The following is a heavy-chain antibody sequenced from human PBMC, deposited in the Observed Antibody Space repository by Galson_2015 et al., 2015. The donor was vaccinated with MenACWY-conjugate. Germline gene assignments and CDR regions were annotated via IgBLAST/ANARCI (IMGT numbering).Heavy chain of an antibody. J-gene: IGHJ4*02. CDR2: INAGNGNT. CDR3: ARDKGIDRLGDY. CDR1: GYTFTSYA. Sequence: SVKVSCKASGYTFTSYAMHWVRQAPGQRLEWMGWINAGNGNTKYSQKFQGRVTITRDTSASTAYMELSSLRSEDTAVYYCARDKGIDRLGDYWGQGTLVTVSS. V-gene: IGHV1-3*01.